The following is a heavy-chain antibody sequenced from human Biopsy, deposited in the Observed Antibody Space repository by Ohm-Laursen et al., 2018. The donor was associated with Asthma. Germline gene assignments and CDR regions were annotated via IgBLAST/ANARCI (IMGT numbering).Heavy chain of an antibody. Sequence: SQTLSLTCTVSGGSVSSGSFYWNWNRQPPGKGLEWIGYISYSGSTNYNPSLKGRVTILVYTSKNQISLTLSSVTAAETAVYYCARLARLSSAYYGLDVWGQGTTVTVSS. J-gene: IGHJ6*02. D-gene: IGHD3-10*02. CDR3: ARLARLSSAYYGLDV. CDR1: GGSVSSGSFY. V-gene: IGHV4-61*01. CDR2: ISYSGST.